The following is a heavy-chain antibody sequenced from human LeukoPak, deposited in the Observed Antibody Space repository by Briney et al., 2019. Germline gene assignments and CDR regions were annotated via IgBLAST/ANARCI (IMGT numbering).Heavy chain of an antibody. D-gene: IGHD6-19*01. CDR1: GGSFSGYY. CDR3: ARVGYSSGRSLRNFDY. J-gene: IGHJ4*02. Sequence: SETLFLTCAVYGGSFSGYYWSWIRQPPGKGLEWIGEINHSGSTNYNPSLKSRVTISVDTSKNQFSLKLSSVTAADTAVYYCARVGYSSGRSLRNFDYWGQGTLVTVSS. V-gene: IGHV4-34*01. CDR2: INHSGST.